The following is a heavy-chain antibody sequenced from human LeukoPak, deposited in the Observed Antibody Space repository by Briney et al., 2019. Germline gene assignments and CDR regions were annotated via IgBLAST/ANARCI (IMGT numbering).Heavy chain of an antibody. V-gene: IGHV1-2*02. CDR1: GYTFTGYY. J-gene: IGHJ5*02. CDR2: INPNSGGT. Sequence: ASVKVSCKASGYTFTGYYMHWVRQAPGQGLEWMGWINPNSGGTNYAQKFQGRVTMTRDTSISTAYMELSRLRSDGTAVYYCAREAMVRGVIILMNWFDPWGQGTLVTVSS. CDR3: AREAMVRGVIILMNWFDP. D-gene: IGHD3-10*01.